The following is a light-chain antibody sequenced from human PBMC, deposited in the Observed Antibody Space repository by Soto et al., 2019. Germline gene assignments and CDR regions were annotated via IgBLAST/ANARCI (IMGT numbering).Light chain of an antibody. Sequence: MTEPHSAAEARRQRVTISCSRRNSNIGTNAVNWYQQLPGTAPKLLIYNNNQRPSGVPDRFSGSKSGTSASLAISGLQSEDAADYYCAAWDDSLNGYVFGTGTKVTV. J-gene: IGLJ1*01. CDR2: NNN. V-gene: IGLV1-44*01. CDR3: AAWDDSLNGYV. CDR1: NSNIGTNA.